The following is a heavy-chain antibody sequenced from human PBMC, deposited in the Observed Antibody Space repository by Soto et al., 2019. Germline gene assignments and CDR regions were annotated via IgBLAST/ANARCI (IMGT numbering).Heavy chain of an antibody. J-gene: IGHJ6*02. V-gene: IGHV3-30*18. D-gene: IGHD3-10*01. CDR2: ISYDGSNK. CDR3: AKTLGFGELFYYYGMDV. Sequence: GGSLRLSCAASGFTFSSYGMHWVRQAPGKGLEWVAVISYDGSNKYYADSVKGRFTISRDNSKNTLYLQMNSLRAEDTAVYYCAKTLGFGELFYYYGMDVWGQGTTVTVSS. CDR1: GFTFSSYG.